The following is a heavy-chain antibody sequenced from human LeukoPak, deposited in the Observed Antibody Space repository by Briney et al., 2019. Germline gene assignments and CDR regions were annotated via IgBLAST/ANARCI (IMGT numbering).Heavy chain of an antibody. CDR2: IYYSGST. CDR1: GGSISSYY. Sequence: SETLSLTCTVSGGSISSYYWSWIRQPPGKGLEWIGYIYYSGSTTYSPSLKSRVTISVDTSKNQFSLKLSSMTAADTAVYYCARYSDGWKALEIWGQGTMVTVSS. CDR3: ARYSDGWKALEI. J-gene: IGHJ3*02. D-gene: IGHD6-19*01. V-gene: IGHV4-59*01.